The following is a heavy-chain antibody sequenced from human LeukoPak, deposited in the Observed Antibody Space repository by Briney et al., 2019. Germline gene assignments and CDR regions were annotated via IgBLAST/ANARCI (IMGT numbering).Heavy chain of an antibody. CDR3: ARDFLPSNYDSSGYYDY. CDR1: GSTFSSYA. D-gene: IGHD3-22*01. J-gene: IGHJ4*02. Sequence: PGGSLRLSCAASGSTFSSYAMHWVRQAPGKGLEWEAVISHDGRNKYYADSVKGRFTISRDNSKNTLYLQMNSLRAEDTAVYYCARDFLPSNYDSSGYYDYWGQGTLVTVSS. CDR2: ISHDGRNK. V-gene: IGHV3-30*04.